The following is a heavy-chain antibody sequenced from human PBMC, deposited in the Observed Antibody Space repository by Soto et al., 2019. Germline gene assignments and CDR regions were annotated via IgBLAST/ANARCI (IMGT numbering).Heavy chain of an antibody. Sequence: SVKVSCKASGGTFTNYAFSWVRQAPGQGLEWMGGIIPIFGTPDYAQKFQGRVTITADESTRTASMELSSLRSDDTAVYYCARVTDTAMALLTAYYFDYWGQGTLVTVSS. D-gene: IGHD5-18*01. CDR3: ARVTDTAMALLTAYYFDY. CDR2: IIPIFGTP. V-gene: IGHV1-69*13. J-gene: IGHJ4*02. CDR1: GGTFTNYA.